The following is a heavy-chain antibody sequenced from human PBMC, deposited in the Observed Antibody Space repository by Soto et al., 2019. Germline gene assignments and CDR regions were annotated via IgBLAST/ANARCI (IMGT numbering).Heavy chain of an antibody. CDR2: IYATGTT. D-gene: IGHD1-1*01. J-gene: IGHJ5*02. CDR1: RASIRSYY. CDR3: VRDGTKTLRDWFDP. Sequence: SATLSLTGSVSRASIRSYYWGWIRQSAGKGREWIGRIYATGTTGYNPSLKSRVMMSVDTSKKQFSLKLRSVTAADTAVYYCVRDGTKTLRDWFDPWGQGISVTVSS. V-gene: IGHV4-4*07.